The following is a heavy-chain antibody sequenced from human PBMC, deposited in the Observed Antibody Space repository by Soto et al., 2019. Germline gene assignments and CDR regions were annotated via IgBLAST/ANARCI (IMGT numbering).Heavy chain of an antibody. Sequence: SETLSLTCAVSGGSISSGGYSWSWTRQPPGKGLEWIGYIYHSGSTYYNPSLKSRVTISVDRSKNQFSLKLSSVTAADTAVYYCARVAAVGGMDVWGQGTTVTVSS. V-gene: IGHV4-30-2*01. D-gene: IGHD2-15*01. CDR3: ARVAAVGGMDV. CDR2: IYHSGST. J-gene: IGHJ6*02. CDR1: GGSISSGGYS.